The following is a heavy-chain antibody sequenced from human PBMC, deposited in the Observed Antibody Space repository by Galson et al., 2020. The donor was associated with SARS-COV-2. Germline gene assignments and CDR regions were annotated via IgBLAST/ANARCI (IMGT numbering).Heavy chain of an antibody. CDR2: TFPANSDT. D-gene: IGHD6-13*01. CDR3: VRQAARCSSSRCYMDV. CDR1: GHTFSNYW. V-gene: IGHV5-51*01. Sequence: HGESLKISCKGSGHTFSNYWIAWVRQMPGKGLAWTGITFPANSDTKYNPSFQGQVTISADKYISTAYLQWSGLRASDTAIYFCVRQAARCSSSRCYMDVWGQGTTVTV. J-gene: IGHJ6*02.